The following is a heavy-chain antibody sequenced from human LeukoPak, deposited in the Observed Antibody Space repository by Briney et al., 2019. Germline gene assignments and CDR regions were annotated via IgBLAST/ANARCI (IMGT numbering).Heavy chain of an antibody. V-gene: IGHV3-23*01. Sequence: RGSLRLSCAASGFTFSSYAMSWVRQAPGKGLEWVSAISGSGGSTYYADSVKGRFTISRDNSKNTLYLQLNSLRAEDTAVYYCAKDRGELDYYFDYWGQGTLVTVSS. CDR1: GFTFSSYA. D-gene: IGHD1-1*01. CDR3: AKDRGELDYYFDY. CDR2: ISGSGGST. J-gene: IGHJ4*02.